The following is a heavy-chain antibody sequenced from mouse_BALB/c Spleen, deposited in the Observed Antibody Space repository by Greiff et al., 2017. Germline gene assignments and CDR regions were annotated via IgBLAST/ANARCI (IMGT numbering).Heavy chain of an antibody. CDR2: ISYSGST. CDR1: GYSITSDYA. Sequence: EVKVEESGPGLVKPSQSLSLTCTVTGYSITSDYAWNWIRQFPGNKLEWMGYISYSGSTSYNPSLKSRISITRDTSKNQFFLQLNSVTTEDTATYYCARGRDGNYRAMDYWGQGTSVTVSS. J-gene: IGHJ4*01. V-gene: IGHV3-2*02. CDR3: ARGRDGNYRAMDY. D-gene: IGHD2-1*01.